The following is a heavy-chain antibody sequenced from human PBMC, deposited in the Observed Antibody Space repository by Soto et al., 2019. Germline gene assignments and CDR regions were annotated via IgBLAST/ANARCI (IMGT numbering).Heavy chain of an antibody. J-gene: IGHJ4*02. Sequence: PGGSLRLSCAASGFSFGENDMSWVRQAPGKGLEWVSGISASGATTYYADSVRGRFTISRDNSKNTLYLQMKSLRAEDSASYYSAREDSSSNSFDSWGQGALVTVAS. CDR3: AREDSSSNSFDS. V-gene: IGHV3-23*01. D-gene: IGHD2-2*01. CDR2: ISASGATT. CDR1: GFSFGEND.